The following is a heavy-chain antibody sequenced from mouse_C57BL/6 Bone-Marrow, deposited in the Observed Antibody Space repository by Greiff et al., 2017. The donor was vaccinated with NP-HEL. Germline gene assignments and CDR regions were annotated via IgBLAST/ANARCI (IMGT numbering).Heavy chain of an antibody. J-gene: IGHJ4*01. Sequence: EVQVVESGGGLVQPGGSLKLSCAASGFTFSDYYMYWVRQTPEKRLEWVAYISNGGGSTYYPDTVKGRFTISRDNAKNTLYLQMSRLKSEDTAMYYCARHVYYYGSSGDYAMDYWGQGTSVTVSS. CDR2: ISNGGGST. D-gene: IGHD1-1*01. CDR3: ARHVYYYGSSGDYAMDY. V-gene: IGHV5-12*01. CDR1: GFTFSDYY.